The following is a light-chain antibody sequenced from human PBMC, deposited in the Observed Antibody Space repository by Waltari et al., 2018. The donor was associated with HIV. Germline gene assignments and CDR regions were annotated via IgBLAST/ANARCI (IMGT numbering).Light chain of an antibody. CDR3: SSYTDSRPLYV. Sequence: QSALTQPASVSGSPGQSITISCTGTNSDVGGYKSVSWYQQHPDKAPKLMIYEVNNRPSGVSSRFSGSKSGNTASLTISGLQAADEADYYCSSYTDSRPLYVFGTGTEVTVL. J-gene: IGLJ1*01. V-gene: IGLV2-14*01. CDR1: NSDVGGYKS. CDR2: EVN.